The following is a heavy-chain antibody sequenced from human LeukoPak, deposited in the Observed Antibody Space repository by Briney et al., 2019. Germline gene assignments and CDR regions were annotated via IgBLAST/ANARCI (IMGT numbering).Heavy chain of an antibody. J-gene: IGHJ4*02. D-gene: IGHD5-12*01. Sequence: GGSLRLSCAASGFTFSSYSMNWVRQAPGKGLEWVSYISSSSSTIYYADSVKGQFTISRDNSKNTLYLQMNSLRAEDTAVYYCAKGYSGYDWSLVDYWGQGTLVTVSS. V-gene: IGHV3-48*01. CDR2: ISSSSSTI. CDR3: AKGYSGYDWSLVDY. CDR1: GFTFSSYS.